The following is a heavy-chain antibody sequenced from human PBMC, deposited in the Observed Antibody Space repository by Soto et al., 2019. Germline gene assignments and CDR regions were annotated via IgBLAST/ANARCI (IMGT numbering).Heavy chain of an antibody. Sequence: GESLKISCKTSGFPFSSYWIGWVRQMPGKGLEWMGIIYPGDSDFRYSPSFQGQVTISVDKSISTAYLQWSSLKASDTAMYYFSRHYYDSSYYYYVDYWGQGTLVTVSS. D-gene: IGHD3-10*01. CDR1: GFPFSSYW. V-gene: IGHV5-51*01. CDR2: IYPGDSDF. J-gene: IGHJ4*02. CDR3: SRHYYDSSYYYYVDY.